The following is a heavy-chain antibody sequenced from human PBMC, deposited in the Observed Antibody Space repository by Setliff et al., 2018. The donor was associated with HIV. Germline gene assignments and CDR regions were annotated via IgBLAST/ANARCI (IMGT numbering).Heavy chain of an antibody. Sequence: ASVKVSCKASGYTFTHYALHWVRQAPGQRLEWMGWINAGTADTKYSQNFQGRVTFTKDTSANTAYLQLSSLRSEDTAVYYCARRGRFTGGYKYGSDYFDHWGQGTQVTVSS. CDR3: ARRGRFTGGYKYGSDYFDH. CDR2: INAGTADT. V-gene: IGHV1-3*01. J-gene: IGHJ4*02. D-gene: IGHD5-18*01. CDR1: GYTFTHYA.